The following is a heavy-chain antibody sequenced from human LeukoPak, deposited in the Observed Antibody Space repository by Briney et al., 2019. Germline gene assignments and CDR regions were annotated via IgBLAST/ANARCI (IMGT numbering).Heavy chain of an antibody. J-gene: IGHJ3*02. CDR1: GFTFSSYE. CDR2: ISSSGSTI. Sequence: PGGSLRLSCAASGFTFSSYEMNWVRQAPGKGLEWVSYISSSGSTIYYADSVKGRFTISRDNAKNSLYLQMNSLRAEDTAVYYCARDQGWFKDCGGDCYAAFDIWGQGTMVTVSS. CDR3: ARDQGWFKDCGGDCYAAFDI. D-gene: IGHD2-21*02. V-gene: IGHV3-48*03.